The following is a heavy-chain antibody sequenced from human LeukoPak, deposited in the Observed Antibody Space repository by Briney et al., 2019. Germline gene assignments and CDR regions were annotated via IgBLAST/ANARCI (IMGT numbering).Heavy chain of an antibody. Sequence: GGSLRLSCAASVFAFSSYAMQWVRQAPGEGLEWVAVISYDGSNKYYADSVKGRFTISRDNSNNTLYLQMNSLRVEATAVYYCARDSSGWENWFDPWGQGTLVTVSS. V-gene: IGHV3-30-3*01. CDR2: ISYDGSNK. CDR3: ARDSSGWENWFDP. CDR1: VFAFSSYA. D-gene: IGHD6-19*01. J-gene: IGHJ5*02.